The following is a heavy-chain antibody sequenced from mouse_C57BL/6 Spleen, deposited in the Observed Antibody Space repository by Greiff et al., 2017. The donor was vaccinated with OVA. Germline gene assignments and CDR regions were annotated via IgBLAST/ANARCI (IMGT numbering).Heavy chain of an antibody. CDR1: GFTFTDYG. CDR2: ISSGSSTI. Sequence: DVLLVQSGGGLVKPGESLKLSCAASGFTFTDYGMHWVRQAPEKGLEWVAYISSGSSTIYYADTVKGRITISRDNAKNTLFLQVNSLRSEDTARYYCARQDGYYFDYWGQGTTLTVAS. CDR3: ARQDGYYFDY. D-gene: IGHD2-3*01. J-gene: IGHJ2*01. V-gene: IGHV5-17*01.